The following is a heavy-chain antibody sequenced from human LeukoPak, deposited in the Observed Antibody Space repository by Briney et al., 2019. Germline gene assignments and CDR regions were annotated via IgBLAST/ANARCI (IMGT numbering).Heavy chain of an antibody. D-gene: IGHD3-10*01. J-gene: IGHJ4*02. CDR3: ARAGSWGYYFDY. V-gene: IGHV4-31*03. CDR2: IYYSGIT. Sequence: PSQTLSLTCSVSGGSISSGVYFWSWIRQHPGKGLEWIGYIYYSGITYYNPSLESRITISLDTSQNQFSLRLSSVTAADTAVYYCARAGSWGYYFDYWGQGTLVTVSS. CDR1: GGSISSGVYF.